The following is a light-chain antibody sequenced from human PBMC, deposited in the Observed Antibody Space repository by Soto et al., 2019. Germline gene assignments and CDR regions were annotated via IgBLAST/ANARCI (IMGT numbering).Light chain of an antibody. V-gene: IGLV1-44*01. J-gene: IGLJ3*02. CDR3: AAWDDSLNGPV. CDR2: SNN. Sequence: QSVLTQPPSASETPGQRVTISCSGSSSNIGSNTVNWYQQFPGTAPKLLMYSNNQRPSGVPDRFSGSKSGTSDSLAISGLQSEDEADYYCAAWDDSLNGPVFGGGTKLTVL. CDR1: SSNIGSNT.